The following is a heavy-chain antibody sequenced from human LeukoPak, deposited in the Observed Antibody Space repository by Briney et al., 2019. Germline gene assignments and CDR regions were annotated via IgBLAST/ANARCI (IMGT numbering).Heavy chain of an antibody. CDR2: IVTAGGT. D-gene: IGHD2-15*01. V-gene: IGHV3-13*01. CDR3: ARGSYCSGGACSPVGAFDI. CDR1: GFTFSSYD. J-gene: IGHJ3*02. Sequence: GGSLRLSCAASGFTFSSYDMHWVRQAPGKGLEWVSGIVTAGGTYYPGSIKGRFTFSRENAKNSLFLQMNGLRVGDTAVYYCARGSYCSGGACSPVGAFDIWGQGTVVTVSS.